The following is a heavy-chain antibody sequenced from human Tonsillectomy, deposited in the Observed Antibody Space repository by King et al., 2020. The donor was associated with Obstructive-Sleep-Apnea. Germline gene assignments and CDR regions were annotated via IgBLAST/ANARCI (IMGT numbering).Heavy chain of an antibody. CDR2: ISSSSSYI. J-gene: IGHJ1*01. Sequence: QLVQSGGGLVKPGGSLRLSCAASGFTFSSYSMNWVRQAPGKGLEWVSSISSSSSYIYYADSVKGRFTISRDNAKNSLYLQMNSLRAEDTAVYYCAREPLGYCSGGSCYFPEYFQHWGQGTLVTVSS. CDR3: AREPLGYCSGGSCYFPEYFQH. V-gene: IGHV3-21*01. D-gene: IGHD2-15*01. CDR1: GFTFSSYS.